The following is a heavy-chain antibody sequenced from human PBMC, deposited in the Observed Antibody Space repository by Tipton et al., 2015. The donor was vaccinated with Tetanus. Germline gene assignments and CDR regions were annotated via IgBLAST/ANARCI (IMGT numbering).Heavy chain of an antibody. Sequence: SLRLSCVGSGFTFSDYSINWVRQAPGRGLEWVTFISGSGGHIYYADSVKGRFTVSRDNAKNSVYLQMSSLRDDDTAIYYCARDRRSYTASAGYGMDVWGQGTPVTASS. CDR2: ISGSGGHI. CDR3: ARDRRSYTASAGYGMDV. CDR1: GFTFSDYS. V-gene: IGHV3-48*02. D-gene: IGHD5-18*01. J-gene: IGHJ6*02.